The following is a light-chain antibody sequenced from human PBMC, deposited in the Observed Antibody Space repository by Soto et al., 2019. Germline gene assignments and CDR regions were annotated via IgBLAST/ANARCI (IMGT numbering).Light chain of an antibody. V-gene: IGLV2-11*01. CDR3: CSYAGSYYV. J-gene: IGLJ1*01. CDR1: SSDVGGYNY. CDR2: DVS. Sequence: QSALTQPRSVSGSPGQSVTISCTGTSSDVGGYNYVSWYQQQPGKAPKLMIYDVSTRPSGVPDRFSGSKSGNTASLTISGLQAEDEADYYCCSYAGSYYVFGTGTKLTVL.